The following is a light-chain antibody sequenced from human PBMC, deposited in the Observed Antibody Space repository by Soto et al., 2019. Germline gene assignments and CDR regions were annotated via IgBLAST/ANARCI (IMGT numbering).Light chain of an antibody. J-gene: IGKJ4*01. V-gene: IGKV1-17*03. CDR2: AAS. CDR3: LQHNTSPLT. CDR1: QGINNY. Sequence: DIQMTQSPSAVSASVGDRFTITCRASQGINNYLAWFQQKPGKAPKRLIYAASTLQTGVPSRFSGSGSGTEFTLTISSLQPEDFATYYCLQHNTSPLTFGGGTKGDIK.